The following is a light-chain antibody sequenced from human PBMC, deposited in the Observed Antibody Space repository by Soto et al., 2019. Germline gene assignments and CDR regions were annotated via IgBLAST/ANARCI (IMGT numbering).Light chain of an antibody. CDR1: RNIGSW. J-gene: IGKJ4*01. Sequence: DIQMAQSPSTLSASIGDRVTITCRASRNIGSWLAWYQQKAGKAPNXLIYKASTLETGVPSRFSGSASGTEFTLTISSLQPDDFATYYCQQHANYPITFGGGTKVDIK. V-gene: IGKV1-5*03. CDR3: QQHANYPIT. CDR2: KAS.